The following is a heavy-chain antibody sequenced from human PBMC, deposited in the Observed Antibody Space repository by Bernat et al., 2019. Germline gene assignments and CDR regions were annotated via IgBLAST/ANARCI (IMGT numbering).Heavy chain of an antibody. D-gene: IGHD3-3*01. CDR1: GFTYGNYA. CDR3: TREVTFWSGYQSYYYYYYMDV. V-gene: IGHV3-49*04. CDR2: IRSKAYGGTT. J-gene: IGHJ6*03. Sequence: EVQLLESGGGLVQPGGSLRLSCAASGFTYGNYAMSWVRQAPGKGLEWGGFIRSKAYGGTTEYAASVKGRFTISRDDSKSIAYLQMNSLKTEDTAVYYCTREVTFWSGYQSYYYYYYMDVWGKGTTVTVSS.